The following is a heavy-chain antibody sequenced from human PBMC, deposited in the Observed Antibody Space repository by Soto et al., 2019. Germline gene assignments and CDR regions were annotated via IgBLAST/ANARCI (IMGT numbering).Heavy chain of an antibody. J-gene: IGHJ4*02. CDR3: AREHLGDYYDSSGYYPHYFDY. CDR2: IIPIFGTA. V-gene: IGHV1-69*01. D-gene: IGHD3-22*01. CDR1: GGTFSSYA. Sequence: QVQLVQSGAEVKKPRSSVKVSCKASGGTFSSYAISWVRQAPGQGLEWMGGIIPIFGTANYAQKFQGRVTITADESTSTAFMELSSLRSEDTAVYYCAREHLGDYYDSSGYYPHYFDYWGQGTLVTVSS.